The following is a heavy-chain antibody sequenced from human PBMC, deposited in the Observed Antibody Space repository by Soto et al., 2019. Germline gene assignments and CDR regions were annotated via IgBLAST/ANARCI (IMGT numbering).Heavy chain of an antibody. CDR2: ISSSSSYT. Sequence: QVQLVESGGGLVKPGGSLRLSCAASGFTFSDYYMSWIRQAPGKGLEWVSYISSSSSYTNYADSVKGRFTISRDNAKNSLDLQMNSLRAEDTAVYYCARDPDDYGDPDYWGQGTLVTVSS. V-gene: IGHV3-11*06. CDR3: ARDPDDYGDPDY. D-gene: IGHD4-17*01. CDR1: GFTFSDYY. J-gene: IGHJ4*02.